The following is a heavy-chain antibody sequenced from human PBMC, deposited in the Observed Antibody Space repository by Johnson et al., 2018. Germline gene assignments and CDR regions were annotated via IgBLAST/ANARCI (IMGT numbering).Heavy chain of an antibody. CDR3: AGDSKAWAGKWPFDS. V-gene: IGHV3-23*01. CDR1: GLIFNNYA. J-gene: IGHJ5*01. Sequence: EVQLLESGGGLVQPGGSLRLSCATSGLIFNNYAISWVRQAPGKGLEWVSHISGRGDDTYYADSVKGRFTISRDNSNNTHFRQMKSLRDEDTALNYCAGDSKAWAGKWPFDSWGQGTLVTVSS. D-gene: IGHD3-10*01. CDR2: ISGRGDDT.